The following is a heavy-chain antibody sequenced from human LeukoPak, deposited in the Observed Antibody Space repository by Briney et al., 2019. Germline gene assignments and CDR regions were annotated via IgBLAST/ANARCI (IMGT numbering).Heavy chain of an antibody. CDR2: INHSGST. CDR1: CGSFSGYY. Sequence: SETLSLTCAVYCGSFSGYYWSWIRQPPGKGLEWIGEINHSGSTNYNPSLKSRVTISVDTSKNQFSLKLSSVTAADTAVYYCARGHCGGDCYSGYYFDYWGQGTLVTVSS. V-gene: IGHV4-34*01. CDR3: ARGHCGGDCYSGYYFDY. D-gene: IGHD2-21*02. J-gene: IGHJ4*02.